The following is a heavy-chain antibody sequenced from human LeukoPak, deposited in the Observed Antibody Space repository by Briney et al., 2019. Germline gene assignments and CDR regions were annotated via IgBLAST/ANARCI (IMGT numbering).Heavy chain of an antibody. V-gene: IGHV4-59*08. CDR1: GGSITNYY. D-gene: IGHD4/OR15-4a*01. CDR3: ARQGVLAIDY. J-gene: IGHJ4*02. CDR2: IYNTGRT. Sequence: SETLSLTCSVSGGSITNYYWSWIRQSPGKGLEGIGVIYNTGRTNYNPAPQSRVTMSIATSKNQCSLKLSSAPAADTAVYYCARQGVLAIDYWGQGTLVTVSS.